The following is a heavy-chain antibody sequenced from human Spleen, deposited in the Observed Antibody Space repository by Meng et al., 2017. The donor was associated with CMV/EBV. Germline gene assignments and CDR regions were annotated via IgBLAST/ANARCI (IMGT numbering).Heavy chain of an antibody. D-gene: IGHD5-18*01. CDR1: GFTFSSYE. CDR2: ISSSGSTI. CDR3: ARAGGYSYGHLYYYYGMDV. Sequence: GESLKISCAASGFTFSSYEMNWVRQAPGKGLEWVSYISSSGSTIYYADSVKGRFTISRDNAKNSLYLQMNSLRAEDTAVYYCARAGGYSYGHLYYYYGMDVWGQGTTDTVSS. J-gene: IGHJ6*02. V-gene: IGHV3-48*03.